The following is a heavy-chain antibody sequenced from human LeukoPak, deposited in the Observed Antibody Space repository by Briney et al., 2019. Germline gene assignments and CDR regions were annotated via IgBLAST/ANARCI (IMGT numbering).Heavy chain of an antibody. Sequence: GGSLRLSCAASAFTFNSYSMSWVRQAPGKGLEWVASITSTSVSTYYADSVKGRFTISRDNSKNTLYLQMNSLRAEDTAVYYCATRIVGATGGFDYWGQGTLVTVSS. CDR3: ATRIVGATGGFDY. D-gene: IGHD1-26*01. V-gene: IGHV3-21*01. J-gene: IGHJ4*02. CDR2: ITSTSVST. CDR1: AFTFNSYS.